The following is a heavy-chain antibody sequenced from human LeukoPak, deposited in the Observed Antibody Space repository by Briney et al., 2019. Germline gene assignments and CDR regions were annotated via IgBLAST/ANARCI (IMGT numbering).Heavy chain of an antibody. CDR2: INHSGST. CDR3: AREETYYYYMDV. J-gene: IGHJ6*03. CDR1: GGSFSGYY. V-gene: IGHV4-34*01. Sequence: KPSETLSLTCAVYGGSFSGYYWSWIRQPPGKGLEWIGEINHSGSTNYNPSLKSRVTISVDTSKNQFSLKLSSVTAADTAVYYCAREETYYYYMDVWGKGTTVTVSS.